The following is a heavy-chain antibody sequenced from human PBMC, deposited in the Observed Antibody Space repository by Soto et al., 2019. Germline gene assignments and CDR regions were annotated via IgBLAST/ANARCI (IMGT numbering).Heavy chain of an antibody. V-gene: IGHV4-30-4*01. CDR2: IYSSGST. D-gene: IGHD6-19*01. CDR3: ARDNKAVADDAFYI. Sequence: SETLSLTCTVSGASISSGDSFWSWIRQPPGKGLEWIAYIYSSGSTYYNPSLKRRVAISIDTSKNQFSLNLSSLTAADTAVYYCARDNKAVADDAFYIWGQGTMVTVS. J-gene: IGHJ3*02. CDR1: GASISSGDSF.